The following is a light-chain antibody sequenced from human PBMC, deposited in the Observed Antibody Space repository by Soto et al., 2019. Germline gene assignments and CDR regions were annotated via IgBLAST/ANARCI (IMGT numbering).Light chain of an antibody. CDR2: DAS. J-gene: IGKJ1*01. Sequence: EIVLTQSPGTLSLSPGERATLSCRASQSVASRNLAWYQQKSGQAPRLLIYDASSRATGIPDRFSGSGSGTDFTLTISRLEPEDFAVYYCQQYGSSGTFGQGTKVDIK. CDR3: QQYGSSGT. CDR1: QSVASRN. V-gene: IGKV3-20*01.